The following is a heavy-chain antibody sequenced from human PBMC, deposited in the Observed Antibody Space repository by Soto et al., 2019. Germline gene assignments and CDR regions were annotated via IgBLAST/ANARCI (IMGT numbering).Heavy chain of an antibody. J-gene: IGHJ6*02. V-gene: IGHV3-72*01. CDR1: GFTFSVHY. CDR3: ARVSSKFQNPLYYYALDV. Sequence: GGSLRLSCXATGFTFSVHYMDWVCQAPGKGLEWVCRHRNKANSYTTEYAASVKGRFPISRDDSKNSLYLQMNSLQTEDTAVYYCARVSSKFQNPLYYYALDVWGQGTTVTGTS. CDR2: HRNKANSYTT. D-gene: IGHD6-13*01.